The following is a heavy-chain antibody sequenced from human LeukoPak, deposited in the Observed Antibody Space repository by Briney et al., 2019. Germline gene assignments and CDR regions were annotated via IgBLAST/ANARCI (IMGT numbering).Heavy chain of an antibody. CDR1: GGTFSSYT. D-gene: IGHD2-15*01. J-gene: IGHJ5*02. V-gene: IGHV1-69*02. Sequence: SVKVSCKASGGTFSSYTISWVRQAPGHGLEWMGRIIPILGIENYAQKFQGRVTITADKSTSPASIRMSRRRSEDTAVYYCARGQGVVVKDWFDPWGQGTLVTVSS. CDR2: IIPILGIE. CDR3: ARGQGVVVKDWFDP.